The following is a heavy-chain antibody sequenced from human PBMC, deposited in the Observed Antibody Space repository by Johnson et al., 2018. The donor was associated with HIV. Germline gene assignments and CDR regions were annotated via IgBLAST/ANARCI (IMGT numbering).Heavy chain of an antibody. J-gene: IGHJ3*02. Sequence: QVQLVESGGVVVQPGGSLRLSCAASGFTFRTYAMHWVRQAPGKGLEWVAVISYDGSNKYYADSVKGRFTISRENAKNSLYLQMNSLRAEDTAVYYCAKDHAPAYYYDSSGDAFDIWGQGTMVTVSS. CDR2: ISYDGSNK. V-gene: IGHV3-30-3*01. CDR1: GFTFRTYA. D-gene: IGHD3-22*01. CDR3: AKDHAPAYYYDSSGDAFDI.